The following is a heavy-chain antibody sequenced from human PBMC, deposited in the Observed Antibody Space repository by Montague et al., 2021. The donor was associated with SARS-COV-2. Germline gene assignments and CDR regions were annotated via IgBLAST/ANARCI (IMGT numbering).Heavy chain of an antibody. Sequence: SETLSLTCFISGGSLSNYYWTWIRQSPGGSLEWIGYVFYSGDTSYNPSLRSRVAIALDTSNNHFSLKLTSATGADTATYFCARGDYCVDNKCYSGAWRSWGRGIRVAVSS. CDR2: VFYSGDT. J-gene: IGHJ5*02. CDR1: GGSLSNYY. V-gene: IGHV4-59*12. D-gene: IGHD2-15*01. CDR3: ARGDYCVDNKCYSGAWRS.